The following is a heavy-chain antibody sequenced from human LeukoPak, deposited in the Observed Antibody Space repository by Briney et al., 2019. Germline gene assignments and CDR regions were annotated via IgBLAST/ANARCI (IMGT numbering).Heavy chain of an antibody. Sequence: ASVKVSCKASGGTFSSYAISWVRQAPGQGLEWMGGIIPIFGTANYAQKFQGRVTITADKSTSTAYMELSSLGSEDTAVYYCARDHSNYYYMDVWGKGTTVTVSS. CDR2: IIPIFGTA. CDR3: ARDHSNYYYMDV. J-gene: IGHJ6*03. V-gene: IGHV1-69*06. CDR1: GGTFSSYA.